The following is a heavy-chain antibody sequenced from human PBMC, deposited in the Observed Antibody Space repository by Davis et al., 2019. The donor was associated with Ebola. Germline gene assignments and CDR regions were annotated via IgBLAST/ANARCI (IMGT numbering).Heavy chain of an antibody. D-gene: IGHD3-3*01. J-gene: IGHJ5*02. CDR2: IYYSGST. CDR3: ARERGYDFWSGYYTAGHWFDP. CDR1: GGSISSSSYY. V-gene: IGHV4-39*07. Sequence: PSETLSLTCTVSGGSISSSSYYWGWIRQPPGKGLEWIGSIYYSGSTYYNPSLKSRVTISVDTSKNQFSLKLSSVTAADTAVYYCARERGYDFWSGYYTAGHWFDPWGQGTLVTVSS.